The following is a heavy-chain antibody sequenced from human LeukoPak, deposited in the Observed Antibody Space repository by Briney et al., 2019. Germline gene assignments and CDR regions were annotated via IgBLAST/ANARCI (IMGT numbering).Heavy chain of an antibody. CDR1: GFTFSSYW. J-gene: IGHJ4*02. CDR3: ARVKSGSYSTVDY. Sequence: GGSLRLSCAASGFTFSSYWMSWVRQAPGKGLEWVANIKQDGSEKYYVDSVKGRFTISRDNAKNSLYLQMNSLRAEDTAVYYCARVKSGSYSTVDYWGQGTLVTISA. D-gene: IGHD1-26*01. V-gene: IGHV3-7*01. CDR2: IKQDGSEK.